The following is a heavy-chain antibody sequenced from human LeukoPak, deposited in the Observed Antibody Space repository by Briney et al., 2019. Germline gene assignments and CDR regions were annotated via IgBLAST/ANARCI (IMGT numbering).Heavy chain of an antibody. Sequence: GGSLRLSCAASGFTFSSYAMHWVRQAPGKGLEWVAVISYDGSNKYYADSVKGRFTIPRDNSKNTLYLQMNSLRAEDTAVYYCARDVYQLLWGPFDYWGQGTLVTVSS. CDR2: ISYDGSNK. J-gene: IGHJ4*02. V-gene: IGHV3-30-3*01. CDR1: GFTFSSYA. CDR3: ARDVYQLLWGPFDY. D-gene: IGHD2-2*01.